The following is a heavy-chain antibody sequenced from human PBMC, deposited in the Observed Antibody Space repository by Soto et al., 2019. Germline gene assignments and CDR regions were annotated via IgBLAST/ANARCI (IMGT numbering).Heavy chain of an antibody. V-gene: IGHV3-23*01. J-gene: IGHJ4*02. Sequence: GGSLRLSCAASGFTFSSYAMSWVRQAPGKGLEWVSAISGSGGSTYYADSVKGRFTISRDNSKNTLYLQINSLRAEDTAVYYCAKDTDFWSGYHLDYWGQGTLVTVSS. CDR2: ISGSGGST. D-gene: IGHD3-3*01. CDR3: AKDTDFWSGYHLDY. CDR1: GFTFSSYA.